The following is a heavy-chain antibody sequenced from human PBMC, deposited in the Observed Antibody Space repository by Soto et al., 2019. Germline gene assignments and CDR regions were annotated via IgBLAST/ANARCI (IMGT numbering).Heavy chain of an antibody. V-gene: IGHV3-23*01. J-gene: IGHJ5*01. CDR1: GFTFSYYG. CDR2: IGRRGDAT. D-gene: IGHD6-19*01. Sequence: EVQLLESGGGLVQPGGSLRLSCEASGFTFSYYGLTWVRQAPGRGLEWVSSIGRRGDATFYADSVRGRFSISRDNSKNTVTLQMDRLRGEDTARYYCARDSGLLEVADSYDSWGHGTQVTVSS. CDR3: ARDSGLLEVADSYDS.